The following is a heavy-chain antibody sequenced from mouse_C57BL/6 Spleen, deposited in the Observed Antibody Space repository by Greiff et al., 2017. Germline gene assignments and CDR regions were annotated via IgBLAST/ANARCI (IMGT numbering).Heavy chain of an antibody. Sequence: VQLQQSGPELVKPGASVKISCKASGYTFTDYYMNWVKQSHGKSLEWIGDINPNNGGTSYNQKFKGKATLTVDKSSSTAYMELRSLTSEDSAVYYCARHDGPYAMDYWGQGTSVTVSS. CDR3: ARHDGPYAMDY. V-gene: IGHV1-26*01. D-gene: IGHD2-3*01. J-gene: IGHJ4*01. CDR2: INPNNGGT. CDR1: GYTFTDYY.